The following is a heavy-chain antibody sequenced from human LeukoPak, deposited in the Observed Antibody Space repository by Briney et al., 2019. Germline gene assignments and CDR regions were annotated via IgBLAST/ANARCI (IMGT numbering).Heavy chain of an antibody. Sequence: KSGGSLRLSCAASGFTFSSYSMNWVRQAPGKGLEWVSSISSSSSYIYYADSVKGRFTVSRDNAKNSLYLQMNSLRAEDTAVYYCARDFMGYCSSTSCYVWGQGTLVTVSS. D-gene: IGHD2-2*01. CDR2: ISSSSSYI. J-gene: IGHJ4*02. V-gene: IGHV3-21*01. CDR3: ARDFMGYCSSTSCYV. CDR1: GFTFSSYS.